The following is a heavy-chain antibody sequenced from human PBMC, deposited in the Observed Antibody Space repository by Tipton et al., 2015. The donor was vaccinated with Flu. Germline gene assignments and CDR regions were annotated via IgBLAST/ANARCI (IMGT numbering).Heavy chain of an antibody. CDR2: IYNSALT. V-gene: IGHV4-38-2*02. Sequence: TLSLTCAVSGYSISGAFWAWVRQPPGKGLQWIGNIYNSALTDYNPSLKSRLTLSMDTSKNHLSLKLSSVTAADTAVYYCVRDHYDVVTGSFSGYSWGQGTLVTVSS. CDR3: VRDHYDVVTGSFSGYS. D-gene: IGHD3-9*01. J-gene: IGHJ4*02. CDR1: GYSISGAF.